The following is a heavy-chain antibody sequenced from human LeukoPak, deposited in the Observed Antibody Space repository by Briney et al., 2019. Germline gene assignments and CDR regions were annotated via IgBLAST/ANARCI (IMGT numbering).Heavy chain of an antibody. CDR1: GFSVSSKY. CDR2: IDSDGSST. Sequence: PGGSLRLSCAASGFSVSSKYMSWVRQAPGKGLVWVSRIDSDGSSTIYADSVKGRFTVSRDNAKNTLNLQMNSLRAEDTALYYCARSGAPTPDYWGQGTLVIVSS. J-gene: IGHJ4*02. D-gene: IGHD2-15*01. CDR3: ARSGAPTPDY. V-gene: IGHV3-74*01.